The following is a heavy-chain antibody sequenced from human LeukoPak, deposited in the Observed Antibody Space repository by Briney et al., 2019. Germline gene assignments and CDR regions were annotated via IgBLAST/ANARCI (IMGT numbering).Heavy chain of an antibody. CDR1: GYTFTGYY. Sequence: GASVKVSCKASGYTFTGYYMHWVRQAPGQGLVWMGWINPNSGGTNYAQKFQGRVTMTRDTSISTAYMELSSLRSEDTAVYYCARGRPRAAAGRGGWFDPWGQGTLVTVSS. CDR3: ARGRPRAAAGRGGWFDP. D-gene: IGHD6-13*01. V-gene: IGHV1-2*02. CDR2: INPNSGGT. J-gene: IGHJ5*02.